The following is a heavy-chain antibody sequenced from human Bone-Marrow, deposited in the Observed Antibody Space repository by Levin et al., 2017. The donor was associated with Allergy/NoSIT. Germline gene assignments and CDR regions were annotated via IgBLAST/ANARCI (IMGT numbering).Heavy chain of an antibody. CDR2: INHRGTT. D-gene: IGHD6-19*01. Sequence: SETLSLTCAVYGESFSGYYWTWIRQPPVKGLEWIGDINHRGTTNYNPSLKSRVTMSVDTSKNQFSLNLSSVTAADRAVYYCARRRALAGTSRFDYWGQGILVTVSS. CDR3: ARRRALAGTSRFDY. J-gene: IGHJ4*02. V-gene: IGHV4-34*01. CDR1: GESFSGYY.